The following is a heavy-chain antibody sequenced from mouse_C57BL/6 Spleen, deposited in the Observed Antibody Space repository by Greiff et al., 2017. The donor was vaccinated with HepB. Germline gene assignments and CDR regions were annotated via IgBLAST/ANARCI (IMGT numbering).Heavy chain of an antibody. CDR2: ISDGGSYT. D-gene: IGHD1-1*01. V-gene: IGHV5-4*03. Sequence: EVKLVESGGGLVKPGGSLKLSCAASGFTFSSYAMSWVRQTPEKRLEWVATISDGGSYTYYPDNVKGRFTISRDNAKNNLYLQMSHLKSEDTAMYYCARGNDYGSSYWYFDVWGTGTTVTVSS. CDR3: ARGNDYGSSYWYFDV. CDR1: GFTFSSYA. J-gene: IGHJ1*03.